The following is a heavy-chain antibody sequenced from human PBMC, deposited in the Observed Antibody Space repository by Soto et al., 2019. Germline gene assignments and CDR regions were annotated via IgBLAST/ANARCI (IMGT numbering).Heavy chain of an antibody. J-gene: IGHJ6*02. CDR2: INHSGST. V-gene: IGHV4-34*01. CDR1: GGSFSGYY. Sequence: SETLSLTCAVYGGSFSGYYWSWIRQPPGKGLEWIGEINHSGSTNYNPSLKSRVTISVDTSKNQFSLKLSSVTAADTAVYYCARFGSLSYDFWSGYYTGTSTPHYYGMDVWGQGTTVTVSS. CDR3: ARFGSLSYDFWSGYYTGTSTPHYYGMDV. D-gene: IGHD3-3*01.